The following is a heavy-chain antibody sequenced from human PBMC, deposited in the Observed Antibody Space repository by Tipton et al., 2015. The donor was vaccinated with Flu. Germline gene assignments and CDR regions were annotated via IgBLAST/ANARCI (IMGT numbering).Heavy chain of an antibody. D-gene: IGHD1-26*01. CDR1: GFTFSSYA. J-gene: IGHJ6*02. CDR2: ISSNGGST. V-gene: IGHV3-64*01. Sequence: SLRLSCAASGFTFSSYAMHWVRQATGKGLEYVPAISSNGGSTYYANSVKGRFTISRDNSKNTLYLQMGSLRAEEMAVYYCARGGIVGDSGSHYYYGMDVWGQGTTVTVSS. CDR3: ARGGIVGDSGSHYYYGMDV.